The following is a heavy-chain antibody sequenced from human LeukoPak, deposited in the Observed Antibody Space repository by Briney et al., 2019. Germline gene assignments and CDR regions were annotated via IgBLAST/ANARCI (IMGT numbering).Heavy chain of an antibody. CDR2: ISYTGTYI. CDR1: AFSLSAYN. J-gene: IGHJ5*02. V-gene: IGHV3-21*01. Sequence: PGGSLRLSCAASAFSLSAYNMNWVRQAPGKGLEWVSSISYTGTYIYYADSVKGRFTISRDNAQNSLYLQMNSLRAEDTAVYYCARWFDPWGQGTLVTVSS. CDR3: ARWFDP.